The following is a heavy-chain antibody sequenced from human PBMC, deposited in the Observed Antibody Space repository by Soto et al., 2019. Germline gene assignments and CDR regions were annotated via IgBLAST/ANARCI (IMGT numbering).Heavy chain of an antibody. Sequence: GGSLRLSCAVSGVTVNSNFMSWVRQAPGKGLEWVSVIFSGGNADYADSVKGRFIMSRDISKNTLYLQMNSLRAEDTAVYFCVQEFRGAFDYWGQGTLVTVSS. CDR3: VQEFRGAFDY. CDR2: IFSGGNA. V-gene: IGHV3-53*01. D-gene: IGHD3-10*01. J-gene: IGHJ4*02. CDR1: GVTVNSNF.